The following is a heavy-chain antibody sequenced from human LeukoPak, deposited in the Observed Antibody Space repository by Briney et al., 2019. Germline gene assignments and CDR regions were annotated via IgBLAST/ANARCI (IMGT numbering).Heavy chain of an antibody. V-gene: IGHV4-59*01. CDR1: GASISSWY. CDR3: ARVAVTSLFDY. CDR2: IHGSGYS. J-gene: IGHJ4*02. Sequence: PSETLSLTCTVCGASISSWYWSWIRQPPGKGLEWIGNIHGSGYSNYNPSLKSRLSMSLDTSRNQFSLNLTSVTAADTAVYYCARVAVTSLFDYWGQGTLVTVSS. D-gene: IGHD4-23*01.